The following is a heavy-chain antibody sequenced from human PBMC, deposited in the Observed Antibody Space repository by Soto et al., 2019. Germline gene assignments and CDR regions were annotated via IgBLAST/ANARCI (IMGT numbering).Heavy chain of an antibody. CDR2: IYHSGTT. Sequence: SETLSLTCSVCGESISSGGYSWSWIRQPPGGGLEWLGYIYHSGTTYSNPSLQSRLTMSVDRSKNEFSLNLNSVTAADTALYYCASSVDSSGWHDAFNIWGRGTLVTVS. CDR3: ASSVDSSGWHDAFNI. D-gene: IGHD6-19*01. CDR1: GESISSGGYS. V-gene: IGHV4-30-2*01. J-gene: IGHJ3*02.